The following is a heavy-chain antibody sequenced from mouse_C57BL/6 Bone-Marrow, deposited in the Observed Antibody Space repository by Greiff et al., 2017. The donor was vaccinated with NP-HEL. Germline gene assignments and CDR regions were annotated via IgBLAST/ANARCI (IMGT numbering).Heavy chain of an antibody. V-gene: IGHV1-81*01. CDR1: GYTFTSYG. CDR2: IYPRSGNT. Sequence: VKLQQSGAELARPGASVKLSCKASGYTFTSYGISWVKQRTGQGLEWIGEIYPRSGNTYYNEKFKGKATLTADKSSSTAYMELRSLTSEDSAVYFCATGSFAYWGQGTLVTVSA. J-gene: IGHJ3*01. CDR3: ATGSFAY.